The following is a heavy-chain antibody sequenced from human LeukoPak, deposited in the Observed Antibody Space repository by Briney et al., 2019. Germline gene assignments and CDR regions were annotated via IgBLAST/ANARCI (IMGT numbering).Heavy chain of an antibody. J-gene: IGHJ4*02. D-gene: IGHD3-16*01. CDR2: ISNSSSYR. V-gene: IGHV3-21*01. Sequence: GGSLRLSCAASGFTFSRYNMNWVRQAPRKGLEWVSYISNSSSYRYYADSVKGRFTISRDNAKNSLHLQMNSLRAEDTAVYYCMSYAGRSDDYWGQGTLVTVSS. CDR3: MSYAGRSDDY. CDR1: GFTFSRYN.